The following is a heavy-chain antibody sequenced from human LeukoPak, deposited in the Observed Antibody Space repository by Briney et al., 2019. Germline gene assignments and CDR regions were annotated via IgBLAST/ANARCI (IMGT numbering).Heavy chain of an antibody. CDR3: ARGARPPYYYGMDV. Sequence: PSQTLSLTCTVSGGSISSGDYYWSWIRQPPGKGLEWIGYIYYSGSTYYNPSLKSRVTILVDTSKNQFSLKLSSVTAADTAVYYCARGARPPYYYGMDVWGQGTTVTVSS. D-gene: IGHD5-12*01. V-gene: IGHV4-30-4*01. CDR1: GGSISSGDYY. J-gene: IGHJ6*02. CDR2: IYYSGST.